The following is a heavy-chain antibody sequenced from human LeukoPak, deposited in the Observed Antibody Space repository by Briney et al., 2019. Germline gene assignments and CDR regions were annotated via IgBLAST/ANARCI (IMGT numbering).Heavy chain of an antibody. J-gene: IGHJ4*02. Sequence: GASVKVSCKASGYTFSGYYMHWVRQAPGQGLEWVGWINPNSGGTNYAQKFQGRVTMTRDTSISTAYMELSRLLSGDTAVYYCAREHPLLRYFDYWGQGTLVTVSS. CDR2: INPNSGGT. CDR3: AREHPLLRYFDY. V-gene: IGHV1-2*02. CDR1: GYTFSGYY. D-gene: IGHD2-21*02.